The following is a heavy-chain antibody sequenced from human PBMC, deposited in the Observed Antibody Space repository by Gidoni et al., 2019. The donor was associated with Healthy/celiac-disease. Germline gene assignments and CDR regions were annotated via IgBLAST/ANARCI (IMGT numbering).Heavy chain of an antibody. Sequence: EVQLLESGGGLVQPGGSLRLSCAASVFPFSSYAMSWVRQAPGKGLEWVSAISGSGGSTYYADSVKGRFTISRDNSKNTLYLQMNSLRAEDTAVYYCAKTWEEAIFGVVTDYWGQGTLVTVSS. D-gene: IGHD3-3*01. CDR3: AKTWEEAIFGVVTDY. CDR1: VFPFSSYA. CDR2: ISGSGGST. J-gene: IGHJ4*02. V-gene: IGHV3-23*01.